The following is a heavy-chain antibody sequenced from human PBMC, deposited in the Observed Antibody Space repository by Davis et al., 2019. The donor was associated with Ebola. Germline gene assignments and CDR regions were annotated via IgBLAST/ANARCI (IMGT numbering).Heavy chain of an antibody. V-gene: IGHV3-53*01. CDR1: GGSFSGYY. J-gene: IGHJ5*02. CDR2: IYSGGST. Sequence: ETLSLTCAVYGGSFSGYYWSWVRQAPGKGLEWVSVIYSGGSTYYADSVKGRFTISRDNSKNTLYLQMNSLRAEDTAVYYCARDLNGDYSWGQGTLVTVSS. CDR3: ARDLNGDYS. D-gene: IGHD4-17*01.